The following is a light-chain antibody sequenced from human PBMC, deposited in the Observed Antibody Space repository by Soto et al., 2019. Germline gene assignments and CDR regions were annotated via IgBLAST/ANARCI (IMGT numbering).Light chain of an antibody. V-gene: IGKV3-20*01. CDR3: QQYGSASWT. Sequence: VMTQSHATLSVSPGERATLSCRASQNLRSSLAGHQQKPGQAPRLLIYGASSRATGIQDRCRGSGSGTDFTLTISILEPEDFAVYYCQQYGSASWTFAQGTKVAIK. CDR1: QNLRSS. J-gene: IGKJ1*01. CDR2: GAS.